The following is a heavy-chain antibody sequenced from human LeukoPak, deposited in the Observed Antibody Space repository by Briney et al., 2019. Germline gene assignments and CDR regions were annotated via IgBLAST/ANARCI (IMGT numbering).Heavy chain of an antibody. CDR3: AKPAGVEGLRYFDWLLRGADGDAFDI. CDR1: GFTFSSYA. Sequence: GGSLRLSCAASGFTFSSYAMSWVRQAPGKGLEWVSAISGSGGSTYYADSVKGRFTISRDNSKNTLYLQMNSLRAEDTAVYYCAKPAGVEGLRYFDWLLRGADGDAFDIWGQGTMVTVSS. D-gene: IGHD3-9*01. V-gene: IGHV3-23*01. CDR2: ISGSGGST. J-gene: IGHJ3*02.